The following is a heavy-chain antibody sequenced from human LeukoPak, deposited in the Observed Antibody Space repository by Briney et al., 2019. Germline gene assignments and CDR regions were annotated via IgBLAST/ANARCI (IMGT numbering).Heavy chain of an antibody. D-gene: IGHD2-8*01. Sequence: ASVKVFCKASGYTFTGPYTHWMRQAPGQGLEWMGWINPNSGGTKYAQKFQGRVTMTRDTSTSTAYMELSGLRPEDTAAYYCARVEYFTRGVCINYDLWGQGTLVPVSS. V-gene: IGHV1-2*02. CDR1: GYTFTGPY. CDR3: ARVEYFTRGVCINYDL. J-gene: IGHJ4*02. CDR2: INPNSGGT.